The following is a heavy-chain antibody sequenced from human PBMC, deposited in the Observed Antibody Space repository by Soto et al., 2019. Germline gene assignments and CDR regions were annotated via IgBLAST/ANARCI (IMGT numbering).Heavy chain of an antibody. J-gene: IGHJ5*02. V-gene: IGHV3-23*01. CDR3: AKDSRDKSPARDPFDP. D-gene: IGHD2-21*01. CDR1: GFTFSTYA. CDR2: ISGGGSNK. Sequence: GGSLRLSCEASGFTFSTYAMSWVRQAPGKGLEWVSTISGGGSNKYYSDSVKGRFTISRDNSKSTLFLQMSSLRVEDTAVYYCAKDSRDKSPARDPFDPWGQGTLVTVSS.